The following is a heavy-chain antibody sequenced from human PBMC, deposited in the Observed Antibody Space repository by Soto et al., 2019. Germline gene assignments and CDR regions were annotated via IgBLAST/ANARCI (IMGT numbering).Heavy chain of an antibody. CDR1: GGSVKRGHYY. CDR2: IYYSGST. CDR3: ASESSLLLPASGKKSGP. V-gene: IGHV4-61*01. J-gene: IGHJ5*02. D-gene: IGHD3-10*01. Sequence: SETLSLTCTVSGGSVKRGHYYWNCIRPSPGQGLEWIGYIYYSGSTTYNSSLKSRLSISIDASRNQFSLKLTSVTAADTAVYFCASESSLLLPASGKKSGPWGQGILGTVS.